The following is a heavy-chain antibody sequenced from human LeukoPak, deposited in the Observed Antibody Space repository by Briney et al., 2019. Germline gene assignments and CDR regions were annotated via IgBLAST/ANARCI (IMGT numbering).Heavy chain of an antibody. J-gene: IGHJ3*02. CDR3: AKDPSRSGDAFDI. Sequence: GGSLRLSCAASGFTFSSYGMHWVRQAPGKGLEWVAFIRYDGSNKYYADSVKGRFTISRDNSKNTLYLQMNSLRAEDTAVYYCAKDPSRSGDAFDIWGQGTMVTVSS. V-gene: IGHV3-30*02. CDR2: IRYDGSNK. CDR1: GFTFSSYG. D-gene: IGHD3-10*01.